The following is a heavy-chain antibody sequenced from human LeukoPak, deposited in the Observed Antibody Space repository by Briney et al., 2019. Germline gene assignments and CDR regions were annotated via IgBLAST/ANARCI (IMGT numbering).Heavy chain of an antibody. CDR2: IIPVFGTA. Sequence: SVKVSCKASGGTFSSYAISWVRQAPGQGLEWMGGIIPVFGTANYAQKFQGRVTITADESTSTAYMELSSLRSEDTAVYYCARGGDYVWGTPYGYYGVDVWGQGTTVTVSS. CDR3: ARGGDYVWGTPYGYYGVDV. V-gene: IGHV1-69*13. CDR1: GGTFSSYA. J-gene: IGHJ6*02. D-gene: IGHD3-16*01.